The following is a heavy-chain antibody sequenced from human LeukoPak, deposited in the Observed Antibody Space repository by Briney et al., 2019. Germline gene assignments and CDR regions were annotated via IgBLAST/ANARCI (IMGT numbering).Heavy chain of an antibody. V-gene: IGHV3-20*04. CDR1: GFTFDDYG. CDR2: INWNGGST. Sequence: GGSLRLSCAASGFTFDDYGMSWVRQAPGKGLGWVSGINWNGGSTGYADSEKGRFTISRDNAKNSLYLQMNSLRAEDTALYYCARKNYYGSGSYYAPSEGINWFDPWGQGALVTVSS. J-gene: IGHJ5*02. CDR3: ARKNYYGSGSYYAPSEGINWFDP. D-gene: IGHD3-10*01.